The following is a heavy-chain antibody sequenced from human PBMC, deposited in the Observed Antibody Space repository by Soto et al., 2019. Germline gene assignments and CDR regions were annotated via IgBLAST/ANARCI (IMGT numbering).Heavy chain of an antibody. CDR1: GGSFSGYY. D-gene: IGHD2-15*01. CDR3: ARDIASYAYGEGY. Sequence: SETLSLTCAVYGGSFSGYYWSWIRQPPGKGLEWIGEINHSGSTNYNPSLKSRVTISVDTSKNQFSLKLSSVTAADTAVYYCARDIASYAYGEGYWGHVIQFTVSS. J-gene: IGHJ4*01. CDR2: INHSGST. V-gene: IGHV4-34*01.